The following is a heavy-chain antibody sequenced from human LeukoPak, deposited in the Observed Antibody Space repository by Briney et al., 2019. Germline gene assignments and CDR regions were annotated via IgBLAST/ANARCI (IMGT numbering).Heavy chain of an antibody. D-gene: IGHD2-2*02. V-gene: IGHV4-59*01. J-gene: IGHJ5*02. CDR2: IYYSGST. CDR1: GGSISSYY. Sequence: SETLSLTCTVSGGSISSYYWSWIRQPPGKGLEWIGYIYYSGSTNYNPSLKSRVTISVDTSKNQFSLKLSSVTAADTAVYYCARGKAVPAAIRGWSDPWGQGTLVTVSS. CDR3: ARGKAVPAAIRGWSDP.